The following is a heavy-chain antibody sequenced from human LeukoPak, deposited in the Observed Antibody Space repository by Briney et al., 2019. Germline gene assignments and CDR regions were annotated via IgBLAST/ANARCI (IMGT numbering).Heavy chain of an antibody. CDR2: ISAYNGNT. Sequence: GASMKVSCKASGYTFTSYDINWVRQATGQGLEWMGWISAYNGNTNYAQNLQGRVTMTTDTSTSTAYMELRSLRSDDTAVYYCARGGNSYGSAFDYWGQGTLVTVSS. J-gene: IGHJ4*02. V-gene: IGHV1-18*01. CDR1: GYTFTSYD. CDR3: ARGGNSYGSAFDY. D-gene: IGHD5-18*01.